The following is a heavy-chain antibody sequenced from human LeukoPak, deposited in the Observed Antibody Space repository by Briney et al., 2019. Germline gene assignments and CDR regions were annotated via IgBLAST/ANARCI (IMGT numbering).Heavy chain of an antibody. CDR1: GGSISSYY. V-gene: IGHV4-59*01. J-gene: IGHJ3*02. CDR2: IYHTGST. D-gene: IGHD6-13*01. Sequence: SETLSLTCTVSGGSISSYYWSWIRQPPRKELEWIGYIYHTGSTNYNPSLKSRVTISLDTSKNQFSLKLSSVTAADTAVYYCARASGGSSSWYSAFDIWGQGTMATVSP. CDR3: ARASGGSSSWYSAFDI.